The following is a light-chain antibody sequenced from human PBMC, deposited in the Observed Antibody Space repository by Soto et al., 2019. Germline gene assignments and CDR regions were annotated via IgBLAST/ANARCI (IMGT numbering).Light chain of an antibody. V-gene: IGLV2-14*01. Sequence: QSALTPPASVSGSPGQSSTISCTGTSSDVGAYNYVSWYRQHPGKAPKLMIYEVTNRPSGVSIRFSGSKSGSTPSLTSSGLQAEDEADYYSSSYTSRSALVFGGGTKVTVL. CDR2: EVT. J-gene: IGLJ3*02. CDR1: SSDVGAYNY. CDR3: SSYTSRSALV.